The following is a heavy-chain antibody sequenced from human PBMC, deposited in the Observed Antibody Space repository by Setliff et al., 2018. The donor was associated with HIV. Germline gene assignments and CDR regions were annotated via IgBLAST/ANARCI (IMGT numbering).Heavy chain of an antibody. V-gene: IGHV4-39*01. CDR1: GGSISSNSCY. J-gene: IGHJ6*03. CDR3: ARQGGYSGYGFYYYYYYMDV. Sequence: SETLSLTCTVSGGSISSNSCYWGWIRQPPGKGLEWIGSIYYSGSTYYNPSLKSRVTISVDTSKNQFSLKLSSVTAADTAVYYCARQGGYSGYGFYYYYYYMDVWGKGTTVTVSS. CDR2: IYYSGST. D-gene: IGHD5-12*01.